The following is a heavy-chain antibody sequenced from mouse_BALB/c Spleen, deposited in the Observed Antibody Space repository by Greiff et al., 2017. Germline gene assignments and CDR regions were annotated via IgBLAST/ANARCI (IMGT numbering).Heavy chain of an antibody. CDR1: GFTFSDYY. CDR3: ARVSMITKAMDY. D-gene: IGHD2-4*01. CDR2: ISDGGSYT. V-gene: IGHV5-4*02. Sequence: EVNVVESGGGLVKPGGSLKLSCAASGFTFSDYYMYWVRQTPEKMLEWVATISDGGSYTYYPDSVKGRFTISRDNAKNNLYLQMSSLKSEDTAMYYCARVSMITKAMDYWGQGTSVTVSS. J-gene: IGHJ4*01.